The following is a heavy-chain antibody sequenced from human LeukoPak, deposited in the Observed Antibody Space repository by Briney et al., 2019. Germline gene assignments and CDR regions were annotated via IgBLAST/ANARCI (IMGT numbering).Heavy chain of an antibody. CDR1: GVSIISGDFY. J-gene: IGHJ4*02. Sequence: PSQILSLTCTISGVSIISGDFYWSWIRQPPGKGLEWVEFSYYSGGTYYNPSLKSRVTISLDTSKNRFSLRLTSVTAADTAVYYCAGCGDFDYWGQGTLVTVSS. D-gene: IGHD4-17*01. V-gene: IGHV4-30-4*01. CDR3: AGCGDFDY. CDR2: SYYSGGT.